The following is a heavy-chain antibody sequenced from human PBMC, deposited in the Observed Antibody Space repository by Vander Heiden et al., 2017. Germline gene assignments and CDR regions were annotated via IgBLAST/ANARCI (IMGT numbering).Heavy chain of an antibody. CDR2: IKGDGSEK. J-gene: IGHJ4*02. Sequence: EVQPVESGGGLVQPGGSLRLTCVASGCTFRGLWWSWVRQAPGKGLEWVANIKGDGSEKYYLESVKGRFTISRDDAKNSLYLQMGSLRVEDTAVYYCARALGYGSGWADVGCWGQGTPVTVSS. V-gene: IGHV3-7*01. CDR1: GCTFRGLW. CDR3: ARALGYGSGWADVGC. D-gene: IGHD6-19*01.